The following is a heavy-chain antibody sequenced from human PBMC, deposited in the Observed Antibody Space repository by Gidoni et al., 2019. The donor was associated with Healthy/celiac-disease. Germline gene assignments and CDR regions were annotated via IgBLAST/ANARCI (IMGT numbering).Heavy chain of an antibody. V-gene: IGHV4-39*01. J-gene: IGHJ5*02. D-gene: IGHD3-10*01. CDR1: GGSISSCSYY. Sequence: QLQLQESGPGLVKPSATLFLICTVSGGSISSCSYYCGWIRQPPGKGLEWIGSIYYSGSTYYNPSLKSRVTISVDTSKNQFSLKLSSVTAADTAVYYCARQEAYIYSTMVRGVIFWFDPWGQGTLVTVSS. CDR3: ARQEAYIYSTMVRGVIFWFDP. CDR2: IYYSGST.